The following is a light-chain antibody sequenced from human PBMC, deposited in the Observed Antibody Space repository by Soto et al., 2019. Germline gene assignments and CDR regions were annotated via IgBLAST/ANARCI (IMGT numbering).Light chain of an antibody. V-gene: IGLV2-8*01. CDR2: EVS. Sequence: HSVLTQPPPASGSPRQLVTIPCSGTSSDVGGYNYVSWYQQHPGKAPKLMIYEVSKRPSVVPDRFSGSKSGNTASLTVSGLQAEDEADDYCSSYAGSKKYVFGSGTKVTV. CDR1: SSDVGGYNY. CDR3: SSYAGSKKYV. J-gene: IGLJ1*01.